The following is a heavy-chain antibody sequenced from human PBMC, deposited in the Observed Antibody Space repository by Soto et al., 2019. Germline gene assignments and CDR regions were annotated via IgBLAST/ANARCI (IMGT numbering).Heavy chain of an antibody. CDR1: GFTSSSYA. CDR2: ISGSGGST. J-gene: IGHJ4*02. V-gene: IGHV3-23*01. Sequence: GGSLRLSCAASGFTSSSYAMSWVRQAPGKGLEWVSAISGSGGSTYYADSVKGRFTISRDNSKNTLYLQMNSLRAEDTAVYYCAKGVGRSLYYFDYWGQGTLVTVSS. CDR3: AKGVGRSLYYFDY.